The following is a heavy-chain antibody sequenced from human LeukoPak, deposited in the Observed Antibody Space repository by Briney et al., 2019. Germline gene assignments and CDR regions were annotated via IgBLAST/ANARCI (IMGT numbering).Heavy chain of an antibody. CDR2: IIPIFGTA. CDR3: ARFRSRSYSGGAFDI. V-gene: IGHV1-69*13. J-gene: IGHJ3*02. Sequence: GASVKVSCKASGGTFSSYAISWVRQAPGQGLEWMGGIIPIFGTANYAQKFQGRVTITADESTSTAYMELRSLRSDDTAVYYCARFRSRSYSGGAFDIWGQGTMVTVSS. CDR1: GGTFSSYA. D-gene: IGHD1-26*01.